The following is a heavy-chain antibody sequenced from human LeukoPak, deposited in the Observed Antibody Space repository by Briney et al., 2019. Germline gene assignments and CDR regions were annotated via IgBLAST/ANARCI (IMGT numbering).Heavy chain of an antibody. V-gene: IGHV4-34*01. CDR3: ARRTVTTFGYFDL. Sequence: PSETLSLTCAVYGGSFSDYYWSWIRRPPGKGLEWIGEINHSGSTNYNPSLKSRVTISVDTSKNQFSLKLTSVTAADTAVYYCARRTVTTFGYFDLWGRGTLVTVSS. J-gene: IGHJ2*01. CDR1: GGSFSDYY. D-gene: IGHD4-17*01. CDR2: INHSGST.